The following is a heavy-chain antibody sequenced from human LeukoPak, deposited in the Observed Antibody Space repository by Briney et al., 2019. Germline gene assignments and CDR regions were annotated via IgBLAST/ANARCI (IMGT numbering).Heavy chain of an antibody. J-gene: IGHJ4*02. CDR1: GGSISSYY. Sequence: SETLSLTCTVSGGSISSYYWSWIRQPPGKGLEWIGYIYYSGSTNYNPSLKSRVTISVDTSKNQFSLKLSSVTAADTAVYYCARSPYDFWSGYYYYWGQGTLVTVSS. D-gene: IGHD3-3*01. V-gene: IGHV4-59*01. CDR3: ARSPYDFWSGYYYY. CDR2: IYYSGST.